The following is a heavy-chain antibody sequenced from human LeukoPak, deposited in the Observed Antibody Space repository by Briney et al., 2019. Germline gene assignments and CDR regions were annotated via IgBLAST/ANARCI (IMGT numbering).Heavy chain of an antibody. V-gene: IGHV1-18*01. CDR1: VYTFTSYG. Sequence: GASVTVSCKSSVYTFTSYGISWVRQAPGQGLEWMGWISAYNGNTKYAQKFQGRVTMTTDTSTSTAYMELMKLRSDDTAIYYCARVPLWFGEADYWGQGTLVTVSS. D-gene: IGHD3-10*01. CDR2: ISAYNGNT. J-gene: IGHJ4*02. CDR3: ARVPLWFGEADY.